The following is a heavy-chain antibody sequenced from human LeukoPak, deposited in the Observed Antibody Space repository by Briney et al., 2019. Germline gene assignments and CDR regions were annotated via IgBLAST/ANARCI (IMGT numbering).Heavy chain of an antibody. CDR2: IYYSGST. CDR3: ASDYSSDYYFDY. D-gene: IGHD3-22*01. Sequence: SETLSLTCTVSGGSISSYYWSWIRQPPGKGLEWIGYIYYSGSTDYNPSLKSRVTISVDTSKNQFSLKLSSVTAADTAVYYCASDYSSDYYFDYWGQGTLVTVSS. CDR1: GGSISSYY. V-gene: IGHV4-59*01. J-gene: IGHJ4*02.